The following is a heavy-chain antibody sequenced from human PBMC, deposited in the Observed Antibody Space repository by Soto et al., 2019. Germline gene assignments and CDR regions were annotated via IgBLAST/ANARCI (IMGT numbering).Heavy chain of an antibody. V-gene: IGHV3-74*01. CDR1: DFTFSNYW. Sequence: EVQLVESGGGVVQPGGSLRLSCAASDFTFSNYWMYWVRQARGKGLVWVSRIKSDGSSTSYADSVEGRFTISRDNAKNTLYLQMNSLRGEDTAVYYCARSPSSGWYYFDYWGQGALVTVSS. CDR3: ARSPSSGWYYFDY. J-gene: IGHJ4*02. D-gene: IGHD6-19*01. CDR2: IKSDGSST.